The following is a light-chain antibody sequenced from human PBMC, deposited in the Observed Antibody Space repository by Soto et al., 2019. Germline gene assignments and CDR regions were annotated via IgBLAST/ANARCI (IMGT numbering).Light chain of an antibody. CDR2: LNSDGSH. CDR3: QTWGSGIVV. J-gene: IGLJ2*01. V-gene: IGLV4-69*01. Sequence: QPVLTQSPSASASLGASVKLTCTLSSGNSNYAIEWHQQQSEKGPRYLMKLNSDGSHSKGDGIPDRFSGSSSGAERYLTISSLQSEDEADYYCQTWGSGIVVFGGGTKLTVL. CDR1: SGNSNYA.